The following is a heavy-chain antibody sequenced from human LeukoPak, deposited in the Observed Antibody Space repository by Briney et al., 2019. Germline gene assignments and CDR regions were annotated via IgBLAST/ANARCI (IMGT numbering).Heavy chain of an antibody. Sequence: GGSLRLSCAASGFTFRSYSMNWVRQAPGKGLEWVSSISSSSSYIYYADSVKGRFTISRDNAKNSLYLQMNSLRAEDTAVYYCARLVGCSSTSCYAGDWFDPWGQGTLVTVSS. D-gene: IGHD2-2*01. V-gene: IGHV3-21*01. CDR3: ARLVGCSSTSCYAGDWFDP. CDR1: GFTFRSYS. J-gene: IGHJ5*02. CDR2: ISSSSSYI.